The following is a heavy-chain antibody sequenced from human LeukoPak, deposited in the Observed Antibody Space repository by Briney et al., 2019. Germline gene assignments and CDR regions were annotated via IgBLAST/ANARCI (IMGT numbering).Heavy chain of an antibody. D-gene: IGHD2-15*01. J-gene: IGHJ4*02. CDR1: GFTFSSYE. CDR3: EVVVVVAATRDYFDY. Sequence: GGSLRLSCAASGFTFSSYEMNWVRQAPGKGLEWVSYISSSGSTIYYADSVKGRFTISRDNAKNSLYLQMNSPRAEDTAVYYCEVVVVVAATRDYFDYWGQGTLVTVSS. V-gene: IGHV3-48*03. CDR2: ISSSGSTI.